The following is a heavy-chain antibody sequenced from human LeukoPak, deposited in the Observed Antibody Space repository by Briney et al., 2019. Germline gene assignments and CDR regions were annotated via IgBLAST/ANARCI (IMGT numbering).Heavy chain of an antibody. CDR2: INPSGSST. CDR3: ARGINNMVRGVIITANWFDP. J-gene: IGHJ5*02. V-gene: IGHV1-46*01. CDR1: GYSFTSHY. D-gene: IGHD3-10*01. Sequence: ASVKVSCKASGYSFTSHYMHWVRQAPGQGLEWLGLINPSGSSTLYAQKFQGRVTMTRDMSTTTDYMELSSLRSEDTAVYYCARGINNMVRGVIITANWFDPWGQGTLVTVSS.